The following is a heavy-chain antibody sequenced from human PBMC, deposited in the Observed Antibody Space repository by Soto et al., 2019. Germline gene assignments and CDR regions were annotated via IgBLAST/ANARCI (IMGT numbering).Heavy chain of an antibody. CDR2: IYHSGST. J-gene: IGHJ5*02. CDR3: ARDGAGAYGLGWFDP. D-gene: IGHD2-21*01. Sequence: QVQLQESGPGLVKPSQTLSLTCTVSGDSISRGGYYWNWLRQHPRKGLEWIGYIYHSGSTIYNPSLYSRVTISVDTSKNRLLLELSDVTAADTAVYYCARDGAGAYGLGWFDPWGQGILVTVSS. CDR1: GDSISRGGYY. V-gene: IGHV4-31*03.